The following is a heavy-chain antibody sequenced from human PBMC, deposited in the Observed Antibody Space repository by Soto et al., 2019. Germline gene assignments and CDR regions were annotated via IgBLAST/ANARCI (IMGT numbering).Heavy chain of an antibody. J-gene: IGHJ6*02. CDR3: AKQLTRRMDYYDGMDV. D-gene: IGHD6-13*01. CDR2: IIPIFGTA. Sequence: QVQLVQSGAEVKKPGSSVKVSCKASGGTFSSYAISWVRQAPGQGLEWMGGIIPIFGTANYAQKFQGRVTITADESTSTAYMELSSLRAEDTAVYYCAKQLTRRMDYYDGMDVWGQGTTVTVSS. CDR1: GGTFSSYA. V-gene: IGHV1-69*12.